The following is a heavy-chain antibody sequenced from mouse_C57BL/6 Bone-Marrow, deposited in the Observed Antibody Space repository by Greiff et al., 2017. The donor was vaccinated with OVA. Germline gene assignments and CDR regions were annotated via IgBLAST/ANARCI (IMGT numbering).Heavy chain of an antibody. CDR2: ILPGSGST. CDR3: ARADYYGSSYTWFAY. V-gene: IGHV1-9*01. D-gene: IGHD1-1*01. CDR1: GYTFTGYW. J-gene: IGHJ3*01. Sequence: QVQLQQSGAELMKPGASVKLSCKATGYTFTGYWIEWVKQRPGHGLEWIGEILPGSGSTNYNEKFKGKVTFTADTSSNTAYMQLSSLTTEDSAIYDCARADYYGSSYTWFAYWGQGTLVTVSA.